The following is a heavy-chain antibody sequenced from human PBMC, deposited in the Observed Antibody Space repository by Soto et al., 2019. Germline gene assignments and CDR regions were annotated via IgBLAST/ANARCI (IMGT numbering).Heavy chain of an antibody. CDR3: ARDFAPTYYDILTDHFRSAFGY. D-gene: IGHD3-9*01. Sequence: GGSLRLSCAASGFTFSSYGMHWVRQAPGKGLEWVAVIWYDGSNKYYADSVKGRFTISRDNSKNTLYLQMNSLRAEDTAVYYCARDFAPTYYDILTDHFRSAFGYWGQGTLVTVSS. CDR2: IWYDGSNK. V-gene: IGHV3-33*01. J-gene: IGHJ4*02. CDR1: GFTFSSYG.